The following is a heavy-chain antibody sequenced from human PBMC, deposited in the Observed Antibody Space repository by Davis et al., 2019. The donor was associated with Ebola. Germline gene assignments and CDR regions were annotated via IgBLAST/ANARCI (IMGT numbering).Heavy chain of an antibody. CDR1: GYSFSTYA. CDR2: INAAKGNT. Sequence: ASVKVSCKASGYSFSTYAIHWLRQAPGQRLEWMGLINAAKGNTKYSQKFQGRVTMTTDTSTSTAYMELRSLRSDDTAVYYCARRPPIYYYGMDVWGKGTTVTVSS. CDR3: ARRPPIYYYGMDV. J-gene: IGHJ6*04. V-gene: IGHV1-3*01.